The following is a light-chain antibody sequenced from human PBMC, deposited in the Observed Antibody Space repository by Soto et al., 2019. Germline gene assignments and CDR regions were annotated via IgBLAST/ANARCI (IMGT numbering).Light chain of an antibody. CDR2: AAS. V-gene: IGKV1-17*01. CDR3: QQLFDSPIT. CDR1: QGIRTD. J-gene: IGKJ5*01. Sequence: QLTQSPSSLSASVGDRVTITFRASQGIRTDLGWYQQGPGKAPKLLIYAASTLESGVPSRFSATVSGTEFSLTITSLQPEDFATYYCQQLFDSPITFGQGTRLEIK.